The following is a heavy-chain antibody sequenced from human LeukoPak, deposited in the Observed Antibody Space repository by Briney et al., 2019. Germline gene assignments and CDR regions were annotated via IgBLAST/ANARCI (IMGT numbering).Heavy chain of an antibody. CDR2: IKWNGGST. CDR3: ARDGGDCSGDSCYVDY. D-gene: IGHD2-15*01. J-gene: IGHJ4*02. CDR1: GFSFTTYW. Sequence: PGESLRLSCAASGFSFTTYWMSWVRQAPGKGLEWVSSIKWNGGSTGYADSVKGRFTISRDNAKNSLYLQMNSLRAEDTALYYCARDGGDCSGDSCYVDYWGQGTLVTVSS. V-gene: IGHV3-20*04.